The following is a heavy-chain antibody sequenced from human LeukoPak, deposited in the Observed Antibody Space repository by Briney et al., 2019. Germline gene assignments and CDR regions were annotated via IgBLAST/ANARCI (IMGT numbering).Heavy chain of an antibody. J-gene: IGHJ4*02. D-gene: IGHD3-16*01. V-gene: IGHV4-31*03. CDR1: GGSLSRGGYY. CDR3: AREGDGRGFDD. Sequence: SQTLSHTRILSGGSLSRGGYYWRWIRPHPGKGLEWIGYIYDSGPTHYNPSFKSRFSISVDTSKTQFSLKLSSETAADTAVYYCAREGDGRGFDDWGQGTLVTASS. CDR2: IYDSGPT.